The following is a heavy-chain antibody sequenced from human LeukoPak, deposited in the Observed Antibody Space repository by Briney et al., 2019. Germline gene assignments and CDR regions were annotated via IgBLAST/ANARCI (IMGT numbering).Heavy chain of an antibody. J-gene: IGHJ4*02. CDR2: ISYDGGIM. Sequence: GRSLRLSCAASGSTFSSYAMHWVRQAPGKGLEWEALISYDGGIMYYADSVKGRFTISRDSSKNTLYLHMNSLRTEDTAVYYCARDPAGYTYGYWGYFDYWGQGILVTVSS. CDR1: GSTFSSYA. CDR3: ARDPAGYTYGYWGYFDY. V-gene: IGHV3-30-3*01. D-gene: IGHD5-18*01.